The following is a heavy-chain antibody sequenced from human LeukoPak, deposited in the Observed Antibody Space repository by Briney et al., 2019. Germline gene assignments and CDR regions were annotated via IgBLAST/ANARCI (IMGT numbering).Heavy chain of an antibody. CDR3: ATGGYSGYDTDY. Sequence: GGSLRLSCAASGFTFSSYWMHWVRQAPGKGLVWVSRINSDGSSTSYADSVKGRFTISRDNAKNTLYLQMNSLRAEDTAVYYCATGGYSGYDTDYWGQGTLVTVSS. CDR1: GFTFSSYW. D-gene: IGHD5-12*01. CDR2: INSDGSST. J-gene: IGHJ4*02. V-gene: IGHV3-74*01.